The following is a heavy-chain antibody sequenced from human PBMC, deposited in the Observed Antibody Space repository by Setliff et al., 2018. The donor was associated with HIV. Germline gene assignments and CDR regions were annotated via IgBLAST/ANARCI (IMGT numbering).Heavy chain of an antibody. CDR3: AKDGYYGSDLQNAMDV. Sequence: GSLRLSCAASGFTFSSYGMHWVRQAPGKGLEWVSFIRYDGSNKYYADSMKGRFTISRDNSKNTLYLQLNSLRAEDTAVYYCAKDGYYGSDLQNAMDVWGQGTTVTVSS. D-gene: IGHD3-10*01. V-gene: IGHV3-30*02. J-gene: IGHJ6*02. CDR2: IRYDGSNK. CDR1: GFTFSSYG.